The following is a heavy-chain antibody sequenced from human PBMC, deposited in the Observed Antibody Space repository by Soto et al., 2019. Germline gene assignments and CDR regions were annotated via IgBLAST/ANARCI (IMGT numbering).Heavy chain of an antibody. Sequence: GPALVKPTQTLTLTCTISGFSLNTSGVGVGWIRQPPGKALEWLALIYWSDEKRYSPSLKTRLTITKDTSKNQVVLTMTNMDPVDTATYYCARRPPYTNYLDYWGQGTLVTVSS. CDR3: ARRPPYTNYLDY. J-gene: IGHJ4*02. D-gene: IGHD4-4*01. CDR1: GFSLNTSGVG. V-gene: IGHV2-5*01. CDR2: IYWSDEK.